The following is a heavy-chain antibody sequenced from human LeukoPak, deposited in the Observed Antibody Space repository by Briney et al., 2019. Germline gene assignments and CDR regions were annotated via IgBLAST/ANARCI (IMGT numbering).Heavy chain of an antibody. CDR3: ARPYDFWSGYSWGSFVPDY. Sequence: GGSLRLSCAASGFTLSTYAMHWVRQAPGKGLEWVAVISYDGSNKYYADSVKGRFTISRDNSKNTLYLQMNSLRAEDTAVYYCARPYDFWSGYSWGSFVPDYWGQGTLVTVSS. V-gene: IGHV3-30-3*01. D-gene: IGHD3-3*01. J-gene: IGHJ4*02. CDR2: ISYDGSNK. CDR1: GFTLSTYA.